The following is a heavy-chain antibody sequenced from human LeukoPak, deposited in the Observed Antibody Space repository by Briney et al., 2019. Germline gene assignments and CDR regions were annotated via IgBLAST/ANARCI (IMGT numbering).Heavy chain of an antibody. Sequence: GGSLRLSCAASGITVSTNYMSWVRQAPGKGLEWVAIIYSGGGTYYADSVKGRFTISRENSKNTLWLQMNSLRAEDTAVYYCARTREQWQVLDYWGQGTLVIVSS. J-gene: IGHJ4*02. D-gene: IGHD6-19*01. CDR1: GITVSTNY. CDR3: ARTREQWQVLDY. V-gene: IGHV3-66*02. CDR2: IYSGGGT.